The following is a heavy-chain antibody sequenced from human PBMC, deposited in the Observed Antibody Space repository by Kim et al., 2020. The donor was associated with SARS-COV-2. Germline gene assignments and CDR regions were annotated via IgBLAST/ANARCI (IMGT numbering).Heavy chain of an antibody. CDR3: ARGLYYDFWSGYYNDY. V-gene: IGHV1-2*02. CDR1: GYTFTGYY. D-gene: IGHD3-3*01. Sequence: ASVKVSCKASGYTFTGYYMHWVRQAPGQGLEWMGWINPNSGGTNYAQKFQGRVTMTRDTSISTAYMELSRLRSDDTAVYYCARGLYYDFWSGYYNDYWGQGTLVTVSS. J-gene: IGHJ4*02. CDR2: INPNSGGT.